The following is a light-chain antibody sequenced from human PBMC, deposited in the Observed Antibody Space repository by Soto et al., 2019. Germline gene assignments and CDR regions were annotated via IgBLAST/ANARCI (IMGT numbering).Light chain of an antibody. CDR3: QQYNNWPLT. V-gene: IGKV3D-15*01. CDR1: QSVSSN. Sequence: EIVMTQSPATLSVSPGERATLSCRASQSVSSNLAWYQQKPGQAPRLLIYDASTRATGIPARFSGSGSGTEFTLIISSLQSEDFAVYYCQQYNNWPLTFGQGTRLEIK. J-gene: IGKJ5*01. CDR2: DAS.